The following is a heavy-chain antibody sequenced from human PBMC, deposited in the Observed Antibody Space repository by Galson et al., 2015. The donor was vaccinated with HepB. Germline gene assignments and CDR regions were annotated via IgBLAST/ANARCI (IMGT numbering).Heavy chain of an antibody. CDR1: GYTFTSYG. V-gene: IGHV1-2*06. Sequence: SVKVSCKASGYTFTSYGISWVRQAPGQGLEWMGRINPNSGGTNYAQKFQGRVTMTRDTSISTAYMELSRLRSDDTAVYYCARAPGVAAAGTPCDYWGQGTLVTVSS. CDR2: INPNSGGT. J-gene: IGHJ4*02. D-gene: IGHD6-13*01. CDR3: ARAPGVAAAGTPCDY.